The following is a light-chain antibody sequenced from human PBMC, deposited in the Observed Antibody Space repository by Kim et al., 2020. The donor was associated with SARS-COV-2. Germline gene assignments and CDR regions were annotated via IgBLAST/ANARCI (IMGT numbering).Light chain of an antibody. J-gene: IGLJ2*01. V-gene: IGLV3-1*01. CDR1: KLGDKY. CDR2: QDS. Sequence: SGSQGKTDSITCSGDKLGDKYACWYQQKPGQSPVLVIYQDSKRPSGIPERFSGSNSGNTATLTISGTQAMDEADYYCQAWDSYVVFGGGTQLTVL. CDR3: QAWDSYVV.